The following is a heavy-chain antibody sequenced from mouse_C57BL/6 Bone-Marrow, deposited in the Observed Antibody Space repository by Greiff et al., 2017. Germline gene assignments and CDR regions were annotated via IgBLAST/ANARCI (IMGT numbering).Heavy chain of an antibody. CDR3: ARHYGSPWFAY. J-gene: IGHJ3*01. CDR2: IYPGDGDT. Sequence: VQRVESGPELVKPGASVKISCKASGYAFSSSWMNWVKQRPGKGLEWIGRIYPGDGDTNYNGKFKGKATLTADKSSSTAYMQLSSLTSEDSAVYFCARHYGSPWFAYWGQGTLVTVSA. D-gene: IGHD1-1*01. V-gene: IGHV1-82*01. CDR1: GYAFSSSW.